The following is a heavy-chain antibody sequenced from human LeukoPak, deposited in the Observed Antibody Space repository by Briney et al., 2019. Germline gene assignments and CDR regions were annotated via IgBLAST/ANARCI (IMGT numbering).Heavy chain of an antibody. CDR1: GFTFSNYG. V-gene: IGHV3-30*18. CDR3: AKVRAPLPLGYCGRTSCYDTPDY. Sequence: GGSLRLSCAASGFTFSNYGMHWVRQAPGKGLEWVAVISYDGSNKYYADSVKGRFTISRDNSKNTLYLQMNSLRAEDTAVYYCAKVRAPLPLGYCGRTSCYDTPDYWGRGTLVAVSS. D-gene: IGHD2-2*01. J-gene: IGHJ4*02. CDR2: ISYDGSNK.